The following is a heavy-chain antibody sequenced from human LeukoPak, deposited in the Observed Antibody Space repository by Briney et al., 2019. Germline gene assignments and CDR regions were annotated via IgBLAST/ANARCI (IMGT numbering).Heavy chain of an antibody. CDR1: GFTLSSYD. Sequence: GGSLRLSCAASGFTLSSYDMHWVRQAPAKGLEWVAVISYDGSNTYYADSVKGRFTISRDNYKNTLYLQMNSLRAEDTAVYYCAKDRYSKAAGTFDYWGQGTLVTVSS. J-gene: IGHJ4*02. CDR3: AKDRYSKAAGTFDY. D-gene: IGHD6-13*01. V-gene: IGHV3-30*18. CDR2: ISYDGSNT.